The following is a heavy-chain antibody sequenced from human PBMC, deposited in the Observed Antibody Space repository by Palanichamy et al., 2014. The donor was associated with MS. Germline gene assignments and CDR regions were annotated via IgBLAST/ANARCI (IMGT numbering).Heavy chain of an antibody. CDR3: ARGPVYHSSGYYHDVGYFFDY. CDR2: IIHSGTT. D-gene: IGHD3-22*01. CDR1: GESFSGYY. Sequence: QVRLQQWGGGLLKPSETLSLTCAVYGESFSGYYWNWIRQSPGKGLEWIGEIIHSGTTRYNPSLQSRFTISVDKSKKQFSVRLTSVTASDSGVYFCARGPVYHSSGYYHDVGYFFDYWGQGNVVTVSS. V-gene: IGHV4-34*01. J-gene: IGHJ4*02.